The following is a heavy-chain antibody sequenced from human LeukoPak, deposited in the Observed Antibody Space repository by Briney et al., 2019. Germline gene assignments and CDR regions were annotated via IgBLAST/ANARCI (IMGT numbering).Heavy chain of an antibody. CDR2: IYSGGST. J-gene: IGHJ6*02. Sequence: SGGSLRLSCAASGFTVSSNYMSWVRQAPGKGLEWVSVIYSGGSTYYADSVKGRFTISRDNSKNTLYLQMNSLRAEDTAVYYCAREGPHDYSNAYYHYYGMDVWGQGTTVTVSS. V-gene: IGHV3-66*01. CDR1: GFTVSSNY. D-gene: IGHD4-11*01. CDR3: AREGPHDYSNAYYHYYGMDV.